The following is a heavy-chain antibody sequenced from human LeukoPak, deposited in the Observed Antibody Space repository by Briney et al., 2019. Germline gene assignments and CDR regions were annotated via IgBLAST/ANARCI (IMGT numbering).Heavy chain of an antibody. D-gene: IGHD6-25*01. V-gene: IGHV3-66*01. Sequence: QAGGSLRLSCAASGFTVSSNYMNWVRQAPGKGLEWVSIIYSGDNTYYADSVKGRFTISRDNSKNTLYLQMNSLRAEDTAVYYCASGVQRNYYYYYGMDVWGQGTTVTVSS. CDR2: IYSGDNT. CDR1: GFTVSSNY. CDR3: ASGVQRNYYYYYGMDV. J-gene: IGHJ6*02.